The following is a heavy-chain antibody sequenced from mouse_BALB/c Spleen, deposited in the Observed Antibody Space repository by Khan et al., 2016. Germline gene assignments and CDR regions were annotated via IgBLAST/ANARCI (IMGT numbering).Heavy chain of an antibody. V-gene: IGHV14-4*02. J-gene: IGHJ4*01. CDR1: GFNIKDYY. CDR2: IDPDNGDT. CDR3: NACDYNAVDY. Sequence: VQLQQSGAELVRSGASVKLSCTASGFNIKDYYMHWVKQRPEQGLEWIGWIDPDNGDTEYAPKFQGKATMTADTSSNTAYLQLSSLTSEDPAVYYCNACDYNAVDYWGQGTSVTVSS.